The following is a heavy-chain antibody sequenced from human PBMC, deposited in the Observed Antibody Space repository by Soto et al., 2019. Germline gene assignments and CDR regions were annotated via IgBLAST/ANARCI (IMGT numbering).Heavy chain of an antibody. CDR2: ISWNSGDK. J-gene: IGHJ2*01. CDR1: GFIFEDYD. CDR3: VKKSCSHTRCYTGWFFDL. D-gene: IGHD2-15*01. V-gene: IGHV3-9*01. Sequence: GGSLRLSCEASGFIFEDYDMHWVRQPPGKGLQWVSGISWNSGDKDYGDSVKGRFTISRDNAKNSLDLQMSSLRVEDTATYYCVKKSCSHTRCYTGWFFDLWGRGTLVTSPQ.